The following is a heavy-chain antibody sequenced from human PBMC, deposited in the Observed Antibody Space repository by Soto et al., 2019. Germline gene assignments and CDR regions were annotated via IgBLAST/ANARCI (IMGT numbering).Heavy chain of an antibody. D-gene: IGHD1-1*01. Sequence: KTGGSLRLSCAASGFTFSSYSMNWVRQAPGKGLEWVSSISSSSSYIYYADSVKGRFTISRDNAKNSLYLQMNSLRAEDTAVYYFARDRALGLAGTKIDYWGQGTLVTVSS. CDR3: ARDRALGLAGTKIDY. J-gene: IGHJ4*02. CDR1: GFTFSSYS. CDR2: ISSSSSYI. V-gene: IGHV3-21*01.